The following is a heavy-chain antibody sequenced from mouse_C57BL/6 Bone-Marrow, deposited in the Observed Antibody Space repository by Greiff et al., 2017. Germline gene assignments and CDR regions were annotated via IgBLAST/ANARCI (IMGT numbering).Heavy chain of an antibody. CDR2: IDPEDGAT. CDR3: ARSYYGNSYFDY. V-gene: IGHV14-2*01. CDR1: GFNITDYY. D-gene: IGHD2-1*01. J-gene: IGHJ2*01. Sequence: VQLQQSGAELVKPGASVKLSCTASGFNITDYYMHWVKQRTEQGLEWIGRIDPEDGATKYAPKFQGKATITADTSSNTAYLQLSSLTSEDTAVYYGARSYYGNSYFDYWGQGTTLTVSS.